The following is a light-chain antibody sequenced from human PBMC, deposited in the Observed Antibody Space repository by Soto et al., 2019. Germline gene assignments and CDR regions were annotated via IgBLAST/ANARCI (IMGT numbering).Light chain of an antibody. CDR2: GAS. Sequence: EIVLTQSPGTLSVSPGERATLSCRASQSVSSSYLSWYQQKPDQAPMLLIYGASSRATGIPHRFSGSGSGTDFTLTISSLEPEDFSVYYCQQYGSSPPWTFGRGTKVEIK. CDR1: QSVSSSY. J-gene: IGKJ1*01. CDR3: QQYGSSPPWT. V-gene: IGKV3-20*01.